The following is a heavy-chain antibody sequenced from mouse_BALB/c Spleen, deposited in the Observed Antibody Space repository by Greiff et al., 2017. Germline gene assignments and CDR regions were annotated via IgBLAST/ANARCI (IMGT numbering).Heavy chain of an antibody. CDR3: ARNPFTTATGNYFDY. J-gene: IGHJ2*01. D-gene: IGHD1-2*01. CDR2: IWAGGST. V-gene: IGHV2-9*02. CDR1: GFSLTSYG. Sequence: VKLVESGPGLVAPSQSLSITCTVSGFSLTSYGVHWVRQPPGKGLEWLGVIWAGGSTNYNSALMSRLSISKDNSKSQVFLKMNSLQTDDTAMYYCARNPFTTATGNYFDYWGQGTTLTVSS.